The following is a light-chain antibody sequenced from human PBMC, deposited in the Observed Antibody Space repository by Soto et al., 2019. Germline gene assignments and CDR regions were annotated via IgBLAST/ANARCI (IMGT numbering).Light chain of an antibody. J-gene: IGKJ4*01. CDR2: GAF. CDR1: QSVTYN. V-gene: IGKV3-15*01. CDR3: QQYKNWPPLT. Sequence: EIVMTQSPATLSVSPGETATLSCRASQSVTYNLAWYQQKPGQGPRLLIYGAFTRATRIPARLSGSGSGTEFTLTVSSLQSEDFAVYYCQQYKNWPPLTFGGGTKVEIK.